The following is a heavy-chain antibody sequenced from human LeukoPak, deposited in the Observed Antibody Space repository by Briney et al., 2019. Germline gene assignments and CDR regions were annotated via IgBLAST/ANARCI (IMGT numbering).Heavy chain of an antibody. D-gene: IGHD2-2*01. CDR3: ARDRPAAFYYMDV. V-gene: IGHV3-21*01. CDR1: GFTFGSYS. Sequence: GGSLRLSCAASGFTFGSYSMNWVRQAPGKGLEWVSSISSSSSYIYYADSVKGRFTISRDNAKNSLYLQMNSLRAEDTAVYYCARDRPAAFYYMDVWGKGTTVTVSS. CDR2: ISSSSSYI. J-gene: IGHJ6*03.